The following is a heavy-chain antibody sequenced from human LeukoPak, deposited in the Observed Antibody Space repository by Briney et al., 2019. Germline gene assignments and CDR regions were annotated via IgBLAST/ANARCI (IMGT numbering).Heavy chain of an antibody. Sequence: GGSLRLSCAASGFTFSSYALSWVRQAPGKGMEWVSSINGNGDTTNYADSVKGRFTISRDNSKKTLYLQMNSLRAEDTAVYYCAKVVGGNSDYWGQGTLVTVSS. J-gene: IGHJ4*02. CDR1: GFTFSSYA. V-gene: IGHV3-23*01. CDR2: INGNGDTT. D-gene: IGHD4-23*01. CDR3: AKVVGGNSDY.